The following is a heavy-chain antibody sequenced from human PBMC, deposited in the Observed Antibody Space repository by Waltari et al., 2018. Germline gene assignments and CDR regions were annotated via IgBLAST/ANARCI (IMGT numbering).Heavy chain of an antibody. CDR2: SRSRGTNS. D-gene: IGHD3-16*01. Sequence: QVQLEESGGGLVKPGESLTLSCTASGFTFSDYYMNWIRQAPGKGRGGVSYSRSRGTNSSSADSVKGRFSISRDNAKRALYLHIHSLRDEDTAVYYCARCYDYSGGTIAYWGQGTLVTVSS. V-gene: IGHV3-11*01. CDR1: GFTFSDYY. CDR3: ARCYDYSGGTIAY. J-gene: IGHJ4*02.